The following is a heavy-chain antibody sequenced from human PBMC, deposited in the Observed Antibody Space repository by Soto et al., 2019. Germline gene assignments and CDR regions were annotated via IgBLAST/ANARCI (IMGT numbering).Heavy chain of an antibody. J-gene: IGHJ6*02. V-gene: IGHV3-48*02. CDR1: GFTFSSYS. D-gene: IGHD3-3*01. Sequence: PGGSLRLSCAASGFTFSSYSMNWVRQAPGKGLEWVSYISSSSSTIYYADSVKGRFTISRDNAKNSLYLQMNSLRDEDTAVYYCAKDRQYYDFWSGQTDNPRGYYYYGMDVWGQGTTVTVSS. CDR3: AKDRQYYDFWSGQTDNPRGYYYYGMDV. CDR2: ISSSSSTI.